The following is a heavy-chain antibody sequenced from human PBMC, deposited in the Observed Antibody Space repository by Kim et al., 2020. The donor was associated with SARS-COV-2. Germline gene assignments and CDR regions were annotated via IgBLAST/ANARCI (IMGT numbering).Heavy chain of an antibody. V-gene: IGHV4-30-4*01. Sequence: SETLSLTCTVSGGSISSGDYYWSWIRQPPGKGLEWIGYIYYSGSTYYNPSLKSRVTISVDTSKNQFSLKLSSVTAADTAVYYCARDPRGYYYGSGSYWASGMDVWGQGTTVTVSS. CDR3: ARDPRGYYYGSGSYWASGMDV. CDR1: GGSISSGDYY. J-gene: IGHJ6*02. CDR2: IYYSGST. D-gene: IGHD3-10*01.